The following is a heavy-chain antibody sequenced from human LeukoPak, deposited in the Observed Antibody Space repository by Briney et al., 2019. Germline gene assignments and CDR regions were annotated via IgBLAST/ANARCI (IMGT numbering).Heavy chain of an antibody. V-gene: IGHV3-23*01. Sequence: GGSLRLSCAASGFTFSSYAMSWVRQAPGEGLEWVSAISGSGGSTYYADSVKGRFTISRDNSKNTLYLQMNSLRAEDTAVYYCAKDRAVGATGSPFDYWGQGTLVTVSS. J-gene: IGHJ4*02. CDR1: GFTFSSYA. CDR2: ISGSGGST. D-gene: IGHD1-26*01. CDR3: AKDRAVGATGSPFDY.